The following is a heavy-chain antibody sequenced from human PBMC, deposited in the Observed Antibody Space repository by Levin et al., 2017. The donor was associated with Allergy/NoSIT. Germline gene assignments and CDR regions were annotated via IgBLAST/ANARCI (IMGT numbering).Heavy chain of an antibody. CDR1: GFTVSSNY. Sequence: LSLTCAASGFTVSSNYMSWVRQAPGKGLEWVSVIYSGGSTYYADSVKGRFTISRDNSKNTLYLQMNSLRAEDTAVYYCARVAYGSTYGDYGIGLDYWGQGTLVTVSS. J-gene: IGHJ4*02. D-gene: IGHD4-17*01. CDR3: ARVAYGSTYGDYGIGLDY. CDR2: IYSGGST. V-gene: IGHV3-53*01.